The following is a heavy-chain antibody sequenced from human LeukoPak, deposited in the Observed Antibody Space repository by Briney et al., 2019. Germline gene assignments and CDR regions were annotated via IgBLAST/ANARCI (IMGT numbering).Heavy chain of an antibody. Sequence: GGSLRLSCAASGFTFSSYAMSWVRQAPGKGLGWVSAISGSGGSTYYADSVKGRFTISRDNSKNTLYLQMNSLRAEDTAVYYCAKDLSSGYYSMTEYFQHWGQGTLVTVSS. CDR3: AKDLSSGYYSMTEYFQH. J-gene: IGHJ1*01. CDR2: ISGSGGST. D-gene: IGHD3-22*01. CDR1: GFTFSSYA. V-gene: IGHV3-23*01.